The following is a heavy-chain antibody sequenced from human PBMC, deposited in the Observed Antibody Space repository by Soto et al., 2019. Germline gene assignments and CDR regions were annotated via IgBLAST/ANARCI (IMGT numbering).Heavy chain of an antibody. Sequence: SETLSLTCAVSGESFSGYWSWIRQPPGKGLEWIGEINHGGVTVYNPSLKSRVSISVDTSNEQLSLRLNSVTAADTAVYYCARHRSGAYGFSYGGQGSLVPVSS. CDR3: ARHRSGAYGFSY. V-gene: IGHV4-34*01. D-gene: IGHD3-3*01. J-gene: IGHJ4*02. CDR1: GESFSGY. CDR2: INHGGVT.